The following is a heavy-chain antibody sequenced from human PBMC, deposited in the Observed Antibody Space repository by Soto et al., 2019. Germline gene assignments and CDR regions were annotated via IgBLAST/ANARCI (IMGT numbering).Heavy chain of an antibody. J-gene: IGHJ4*02. Sequence: EVQLLESGGGLVQPGGSLRLSCAASGFTFSSYAMSWVRQAPGKGLEWVSGITGSGDNRYYADSVKGRFTISRDNSKNTLYLQMHSLRVEDTAVFYCAKDYGNFWDPLDYWCQGNLVTVSS. CDR3: AKDYGNFWDPLDY. D-gene: IGHD4-17*01. CDR2: ITGSGDNR. CDR1: GFTFSSYA. V-gene: IGHV3-23*01.